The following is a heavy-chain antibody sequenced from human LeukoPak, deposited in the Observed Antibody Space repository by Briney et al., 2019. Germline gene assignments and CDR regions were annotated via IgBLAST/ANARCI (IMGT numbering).Heavy chain of an antibody. V-gene: IGHV3-30-3*01. CDR3: ARVSDFDY. CDR1: GFTFSSYA. CDR2: ISYDGSNK. J-gene: IGHJ4*02. Sequence: GRSLRLSCAASGFTFSSYAMHWVRQAPGKGLEWVAVISYDGSNKYYADSVKGRFTISRDNSKNTLYLQMNSLRAEDTAVYYCARVSDFDYWGQGTLVTVSS.